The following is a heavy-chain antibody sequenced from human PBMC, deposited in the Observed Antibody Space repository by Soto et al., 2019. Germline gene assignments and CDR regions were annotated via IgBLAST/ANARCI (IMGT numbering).Heavy chain of an antibody. CDR1: GFSFCNYV. CDR3: AKASDSSWPYYFDS. Sequence: GGSLRLSCAACGFSFCNYVMAWVRQTPGKGLEWVSAMTAGGSTYYPESVKGRVTISRSNSENTVYLQMSGLRVEDTALYYCAKASDSSWPYYFDSWGQGTLVTVSS. V-gene: IGHV3-23*01. D-gene: IGHD6-13*01. CDR2: MTAGGST. J-gene: IGHJ4*02.